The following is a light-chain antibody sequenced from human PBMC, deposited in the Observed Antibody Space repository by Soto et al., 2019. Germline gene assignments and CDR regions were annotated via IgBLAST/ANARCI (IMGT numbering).Light chain of an antibody. J-gene: IGKJ5*01. CDR3: QQYNNWPQT. CDR2: AAS. V-gene: IGKV1-39*01. CDR1: QNISSY. Sequence: DIQMTQSPSSLSASVGDRVIITCRASQNISSYLNWYQQKPGKAPKLLIYAASSLQSGVPARFSGSGSGTEFTLTISSLQSEDFALYHCQQYNNWPQTFGQGTRLEIK.